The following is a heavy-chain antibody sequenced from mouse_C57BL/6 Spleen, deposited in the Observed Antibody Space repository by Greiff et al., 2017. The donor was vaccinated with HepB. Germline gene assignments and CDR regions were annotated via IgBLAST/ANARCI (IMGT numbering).Heavy chain of an antibody. CDR3: ASYGSQSYYAMDY. Sequence: VQLQQSGPELVKPGASVKISCKASGYTFTDYYMNWVKQSHGKSLEWIGDINPNNGGTSYNQKFKGKATLTVDKSSSTAYMERRSLTSEDSAVYYCASYGSQSYYAMDYWGQGTSVTVSS. J-gene: IGHJ4*01. D-gene: IGHD1-1*01. CDR1: GYTFTDYY. CDR2: INPNNGGT. V-gene: IGHV1-26*01.